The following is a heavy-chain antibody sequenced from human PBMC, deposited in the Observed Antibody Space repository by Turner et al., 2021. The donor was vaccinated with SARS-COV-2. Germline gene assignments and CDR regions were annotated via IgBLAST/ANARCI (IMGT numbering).Heavy chain of an antibody. D-gene: IGHD2-15*01. CDR1: GFTFSSYG. CDR2: ISYDGSNK. CDR3: AKVVSPYCSGGSCYSSPADY. J-gene: IGHJ4*02. Sequence: QVQLVESGGGVVQPGSSLRLSCAASGFTFSSYGMHWVRQAPGKGLEWVAVISYDGSNKYYADSVKGRFTISRDISKSTLYLQMNSLRAEDTAVYYCAKVVSPYCSGGSCYSSPADYWGQGTLVTVSS. V-gene: IGHV3-30*18.